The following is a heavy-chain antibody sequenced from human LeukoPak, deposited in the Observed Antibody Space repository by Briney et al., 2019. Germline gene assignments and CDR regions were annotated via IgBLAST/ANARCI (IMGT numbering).Heavy chain of an antibody. CDR3: ARGYDGSGRLDY. D-gene: IGHD3-10*01. V-gene: IGHV3-53*01. Sequence: PGGSLRLSCAASGYTVSSNYVSWVRQAPGKGLEWLSVFYSGGNTYYADSVKGRFTISRDNSKNTLYLQMNSLRAEDTAVYYCARGYDGSGRLDYWGEGTLVTVSS. CDR1: GYTVSSNY. J-gene: IGHJ4*02. CDR2: FYSGGNT.